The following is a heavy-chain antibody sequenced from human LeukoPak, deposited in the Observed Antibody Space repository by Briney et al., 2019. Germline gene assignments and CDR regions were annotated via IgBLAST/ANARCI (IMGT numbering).Heavy chain of an antibody. CDR1: GFTFSSYS. V-gene: IGHV3-7*03. CDR3: AREDVKSFDY. CDR2: IKQGGSEK. J-gene: IGHJ4*02. Sequence: GGSLRLSCAASGFTFSSYSMNWVRQAPGKGLEWVANIKQGGSEKDYVSSVRGRFTISRDNAKNSLYLQMNNLRAEDTAVYYCAREDVKSFDYWGQGTLVTVSS.